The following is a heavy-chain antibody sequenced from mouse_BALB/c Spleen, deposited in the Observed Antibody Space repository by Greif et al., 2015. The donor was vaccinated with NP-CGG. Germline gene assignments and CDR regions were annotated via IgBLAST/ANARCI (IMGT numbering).Heavy chain of an antibody. Sequence: QVQLQQSGAELVKPGASVKLSCKASGYTFTSYYIYWVKQRPGQGLEWIGEINPSNGGSNFNEKFKSKATLTVDKSSSTAYMQLSSLTSEESAAYYCTRSWFDYWGQGPTLTVSS. CDR3: TRSWFDY. CDR1: GYTFTSYY. CDR2: INPSNGGS. V-gene: IGHV1S81*02. J-gene: IGHJ2*01.